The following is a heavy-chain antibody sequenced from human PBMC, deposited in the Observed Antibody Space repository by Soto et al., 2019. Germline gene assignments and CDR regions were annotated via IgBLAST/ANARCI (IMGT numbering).Heavy chain of an antibody. Sequence: GGSLRLSCVASGFTFSSYSMNWVRQAPGKGLEWVSSISSSSSYIYYADSVKGRFTISRDNAKNSLYLQMNSLRAEDTAVYYCARDVNYYDSSGYYPDDAFDIWGQGTMVTVSS. J-gene: IGHJ3*02. CDR3: ARDVNYYDSSGYYPDDAFDI. CDR1: GFTFSSYS. V-gene: IGHV3-21*01. D-gene: IGHD3-22*01. CDR2: ISSSSSYI.